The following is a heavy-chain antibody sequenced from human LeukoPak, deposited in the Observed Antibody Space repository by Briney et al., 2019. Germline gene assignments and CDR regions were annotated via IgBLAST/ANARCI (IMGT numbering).Heavy chain of an antibody. J-gene: IGHJ4*02. CDR3: ARNSGWFDSSGYYFHF. CDR1: GFTLSEYG. CDR2: IRYDGNKK. Sequence: GGPLRLSCATSGFTLSEYGMHWVRQAPGKGLEWVSFIRYDGNKKYYIDSVKGRFTISRDNSENTVSLQMSSVRVEDTAVYYCARNSGWFDSSGYYFHFWGQGTLVTVSS. D-gene: IGHD6-19*01. V-gene: IGHV3-30*02.